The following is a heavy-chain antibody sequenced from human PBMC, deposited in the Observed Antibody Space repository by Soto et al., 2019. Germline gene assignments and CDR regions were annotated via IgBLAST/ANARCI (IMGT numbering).Heavy chain of an antibody. CDR3: ARDLDPPNIWFDP. Sequence: QVQLQESGPGLVKPSQTLSLTCTVSGGSISSGGYYWSWIRQHPWKGLEWIGYIYYSGSTYYNPSLKSRVTISVDTSKNQFSLKLSSVTAADTAVYYCARDLDPPNIWFDPWGQGTLVTVSS. D-gene: IGHD3-3*01. CDR1: GGSISSGGYY. J-gene: IGHJ5*02. CDR2: IYYSGST. V-gene: IGHV4-31*03.